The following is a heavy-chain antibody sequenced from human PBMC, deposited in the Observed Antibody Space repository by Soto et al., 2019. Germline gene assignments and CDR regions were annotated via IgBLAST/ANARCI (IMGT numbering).Heavy chain of an antibody. J-gene: IGHJ4*02. Sequence: PGGSLRLSCAASGFPFSMSAMTWVRQAPGKGLEWVSTTGLNGRTTYYADSVKGRFTVSRDNTKNTLDLQMASLRAEDTAVYYYATAHSTSRSFDYWGQGTLVTVSS. CDR3: ATAHSTSRSFDY. CDR1: GFPFSMSA. D-gene: IGHD6-6*01. CDR2: TGLNGRTT. V-gene: IGHV3-23*01.